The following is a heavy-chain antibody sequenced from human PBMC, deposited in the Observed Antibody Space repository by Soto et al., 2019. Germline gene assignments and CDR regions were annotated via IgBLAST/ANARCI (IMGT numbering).Heavy chain of an antibody. Sequence: GESLKISFMASGYSFNHYLISWVRQMPVKGLEWMGTIAPGDSHTNYSPSFQGHVTISVDRFLNTAYLQWSSLKASDTAMYYCECSVVGVPTIIEDDFDYGGQGT. CDR3: ECSVVGVPTIIEDDFDY. D-gene: IGHD2-2*01. J-gene: IGHJ4*02. CDR2: IAPGDSHT. CDR1: GYSFNHYL. V-gene: IGHV5-10-1*01.